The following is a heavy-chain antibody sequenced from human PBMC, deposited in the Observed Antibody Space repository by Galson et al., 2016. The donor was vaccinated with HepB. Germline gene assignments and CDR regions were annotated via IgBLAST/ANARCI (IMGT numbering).Heavy chain of an antibody. V-gene: IGHV3-23*01. CDR3: AKAYTSTWYRDAFDF. J-gene: IGHJ3*01. Sequence: SLRLSCAASGFTFSDYAMSWVRQAPGKGLEWVSVITGSAGSTHYADSVRGHFTISRDNSKNTLYLDMNSLRAGDTAVYHCAKAYTSTWYRDAFDFRGQGTMVTVSS. CDR2: ITGSAGST. D-gene: IGHD6-13*01. CDR1: GFTFSDYA.